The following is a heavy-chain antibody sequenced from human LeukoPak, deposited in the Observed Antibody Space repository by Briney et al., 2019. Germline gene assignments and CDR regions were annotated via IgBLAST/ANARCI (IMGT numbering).Heavy chain of an antibody. V-gene: IGHV3-30*18. CDR3: AKSTTVTTQQRGYFDY. J-gene: IGHJ4*02. CDR2: ISYDGSSK. D-gene: IGHD4-11*01. CDR1: GFTFSSYG. Sequence: GRSLRLSCAASGFTFSSYGMHWVRQAPGKGLEWVAVISYDGSSKYFADSVKGRFTISRDNPKSTLYLQMNSLRAEDTAVYYCAKSTTVTTQQRGYFDYWGQGTLVTVSS.